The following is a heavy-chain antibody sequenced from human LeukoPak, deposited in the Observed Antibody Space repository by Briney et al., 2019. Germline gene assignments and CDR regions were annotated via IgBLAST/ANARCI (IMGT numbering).Heavy chain of an antibody. Sequence: GGSLRLSCAASGFSFGSYAMGWTRQAPGQGLEWVSAISGSGSHANYAESVKGRFTISRDNSKNTLYLQMHSLIAADTAVYCCGSGPVGTTVPWGQGTLVTVSS. CDR3: GSGPVGTTVP. J-gene: IGHJ5*02. CDR1: GFSFGSYA. D-gene: IGHD1-1*01. CDR2: ISGSGSHA. V-gene: IGHV3-23*01.